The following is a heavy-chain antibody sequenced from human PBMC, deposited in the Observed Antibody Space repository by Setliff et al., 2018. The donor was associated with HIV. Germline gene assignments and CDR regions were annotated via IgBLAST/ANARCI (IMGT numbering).Heavy chain of an antibody. CDR1: GGSISSGSYY. Sequence: SETLSLTCTVSGGSISSGSYYWSWIRLPAGKGLEWIGQIHTTGSTNYNPSLKSRVTMSVDTSKNQFSLKLSSVTAADTAVYYCARDYSGWYYFDCWGQGTLVTVSS. J-gene: IGHJ4*02. V-gene: IGHV4-61*09. CDR3: ARDYSGWYYFDC. D-gene: IGHD6-19*01. CDR2: IHTTGST.